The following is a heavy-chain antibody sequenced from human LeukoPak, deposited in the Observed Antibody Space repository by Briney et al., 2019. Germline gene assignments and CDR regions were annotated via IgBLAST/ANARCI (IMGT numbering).Heavy chain of an antibody. V-gene: IGHV1-2*02. CDR1: VHTFTVHY. J-gene: IGHJ4*02. D-gene: IGHD2-21*02. Sequence: ASVTVSYKPSVHTFTVHYIHWVRQAPGQGGEGMGWINHNSGATDYAQKFQGRVTMTTDTSISTAYVELSRLRSDDTAVYYCASQVLTDYYFDYWGQGTLLTVSS. CDR2: INHNSGAT. CDR3: ASQVLTDYYFDY.